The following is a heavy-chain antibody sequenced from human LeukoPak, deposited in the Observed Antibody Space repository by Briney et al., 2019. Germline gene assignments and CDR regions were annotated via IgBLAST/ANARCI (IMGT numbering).Heavy chain of an antibody. CDR3: ARVMIVVRYYYYYYMDV. V-gene: IGHV3-74*01. J-gene: IGHJ6*03. Sequence: PGGSLRLSCAASGFTFSSYWMHWVRQAPGKGLVWVSRINSDGSSTSYADSVKGRFTISRDNAKNTLYLQMNSLRAEDTAVYYCARVMIVVRYYYYYYMDVWGKGTTVTLSS. CDR1: GFTFSSYW. D-gene: IGHD3-22*01. CDR2: INSDGSST.